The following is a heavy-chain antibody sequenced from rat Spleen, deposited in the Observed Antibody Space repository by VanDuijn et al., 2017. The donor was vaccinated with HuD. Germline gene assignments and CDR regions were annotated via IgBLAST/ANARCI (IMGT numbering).Heavy chain of an antibody. Sequence: EVQLVESGGGLVQPGRSLKLSCAASGFPFSDYYMAWVRQAPTKGLEWVASISYDGGSTYYRDSVKGRFTISRDNAKSSLYLQMDSLRSEDTATYYCTTDQHRYNLDYWGQGVMVTVSS. CDR1: GFPFSDYY. CDR2: ISYDGGST. CDR3: TTDQHRYNLDY. V-gene: IGHV5-20*01. D-gene: IGHD1-5*01. J-gene: IGHJ2*01.